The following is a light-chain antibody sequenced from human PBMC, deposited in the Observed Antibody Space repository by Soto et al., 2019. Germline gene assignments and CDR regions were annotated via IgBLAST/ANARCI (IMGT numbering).Light chain of an antibody. Sequence: EIVLTQSPGTLSLSPGEGATLSCRASQSVSSNYVAWYQQKPGQAPRLLIYGASSRATGIPDRFSGSGSGTDFTLTISRLQPDDFALYYCQQYGSSPPLTFGGGTKVEIK. J-gene: IGKJ4*01. CDR2: GAS. CDR1: QSVSSNY. V-gene: IGKV3-20*01. CDR3: QQYGSSPPLT.